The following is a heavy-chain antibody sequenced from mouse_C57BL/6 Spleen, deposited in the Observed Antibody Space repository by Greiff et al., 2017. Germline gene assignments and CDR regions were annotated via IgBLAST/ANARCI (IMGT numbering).Heavy chain of an antibody. Sequence: QVQLQQPGAELVKPGASVKMSCKASGYTFTSYWITWVKQRPGQGLEWIGDIYPGSGSTNYNEKFKSKATLTVDTSSSTAYMQLSSLTSEDSAVYYCARSVVATKEGFAYWGQGTLVTVSA. CDR1: GYTFTSYW. CDR2: IYPGSGST. D-gene: IGHD1-1*01. CDR3: ARSVVATKEGFAY. J-gene: IGHJ3*01. V-gene: IGHV1-55*01.